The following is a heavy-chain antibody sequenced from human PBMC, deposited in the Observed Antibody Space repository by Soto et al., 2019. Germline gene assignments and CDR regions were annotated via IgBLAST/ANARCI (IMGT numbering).Heavy chain of an antibody. CDR1: GFTFSIYA. Sequence: EVQLLESGGGLVQPGGSLRLSCAASGFTFSIYAMSWVRQAPGKGLWWVSSISGSGTSSYHADSVKGRFTFSRDNFNNKLKIQMKSMRADYTSIYFLVKYNPDSWYDFFDYWGQGTLVTVSS. J-gene: IGHJ4*02. D-gene: IGHD6-13*01. V-gene: IGHV3-23*01. CDR3: VKYNPDSWYDFFDY. CDR2: ISGSGTSS.